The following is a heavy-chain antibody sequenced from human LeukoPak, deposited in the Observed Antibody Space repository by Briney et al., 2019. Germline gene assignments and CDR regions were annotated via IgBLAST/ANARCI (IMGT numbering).Heavy chain of an antibody. D-gene: IGHD1-1*01. CDR1: GGSISGYY. CDR2: IYYSGST. J-gene: IGHJ5*02. V-gene: IGHV4-59*01. Sequence: PSETLSLTCTVSGGSISGYYWSWIRQPPGKGLEYIGYIYYSGSTNYNPSLKSRVTISVDTSKNQFSLKLSSVTAADTAVYYCARELEEDWFDPWGQGTLVTVSS. CDR3: ARELEEDWFDP.